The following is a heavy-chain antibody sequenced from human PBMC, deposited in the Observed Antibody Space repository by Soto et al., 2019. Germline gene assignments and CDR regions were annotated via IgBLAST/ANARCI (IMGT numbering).Heavy chain of an antibody. CDR3: ARVNVDIVATTGFADAFDI. CDR2: INPNSGGT. D-gene: IGHD5-12*01. V-gene: IGHV1-2*02. Sequence: GASVKVSCKASGYTFTGYYMHWVRQAPGQGLEGMGWINPNSGGTNYAQKFQGRVTMTRDTSISTAYMELSRLRSDDTAVYYCARVNVDIVATTGFADAFDIWGQGTTVTVSS. J-gene: IGHJ3*02. CDR1: GYTFTGYY.